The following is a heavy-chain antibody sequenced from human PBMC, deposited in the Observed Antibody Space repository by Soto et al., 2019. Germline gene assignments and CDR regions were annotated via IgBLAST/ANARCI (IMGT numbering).Heavy chain of an antibody. J-gene: IGHJ6*02. CDR1: GGSISSYY. V-gene: IGHV4-59*08. Sequence: PSETLSLTCTVSGGSISSYYWSWIRQPPGKGLEWIGYIYYSGSTNYNPSLKSRVTISVDTSKNQFSLKLSSVTAADTAVYYCALIQLWLGYYYYGMDVWGQGTTVTVSS. CDR2: IYYSGST. D-gene: IGHD5-18*01. CDR3: ALIQLWLGYYYYGMDV.